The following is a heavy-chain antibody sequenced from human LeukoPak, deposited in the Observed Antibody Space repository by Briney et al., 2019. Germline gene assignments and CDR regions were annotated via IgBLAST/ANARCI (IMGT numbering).Heavy chain of an antibody. CDR1: GFTFSRNS. CDR3: ARRSMVRGEDY. J-gene: IGHJ4*02. V-gene: IGHV4-59*01. Sequence: GSLRLSCAASGFTFSRNSMNWVRQAPGKGLEWIGYIYYSGSTNYNPSLKSRVTISVDTSKNQFSLKLSSVTAADTAVYYCARRSMVRGEDYWGQGTLVTVSS. CDR2: IYYSGST. D-gene: IGHD3-10*01.